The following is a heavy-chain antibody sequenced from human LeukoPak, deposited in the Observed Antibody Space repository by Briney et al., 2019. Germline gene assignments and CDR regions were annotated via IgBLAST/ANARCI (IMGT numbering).Heavy chain of an antibody. D-gene: IGHD4-11*01. Sequence: PGRSLRLSCAASGFTFSSYAMHWVRQAPGKGLEWVAVISYDGSNKYYADSVKGRFTISRDNSKNTLYLQMNSLRAEDTAVYYCARPGDNYAGSLKYWGQGTLVTVSS. J-gene: IGHJ4*02. CDR3: ARPGDNYAGSLKY. V-gene: IGHV3-30-3*01. CDR2: ISYDGSNK. CDR1: GFTFSSYA.